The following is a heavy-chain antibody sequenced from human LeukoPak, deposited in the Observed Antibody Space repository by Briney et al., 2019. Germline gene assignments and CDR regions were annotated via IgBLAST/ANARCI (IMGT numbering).Heavy chain of an antibody. D-gene: IGHD3-16*01. CDR1: GYTFASYG. Sequence: ASVKVSCKTSGYTFASYGISWVRQAPGQGLEWMGWMNPNSGKIGYAQKFQGRVTMTRNTSISTAYMELSSLRSEDTAVYYCARDNDSRDPPHFDYWGQGTLVTVSS. CDR2: MNPNSGKI. CDR3: ARDNDSRDPPHFDY. V-gene: IGHV1-8*02. J-gene: IGHJ4*02.